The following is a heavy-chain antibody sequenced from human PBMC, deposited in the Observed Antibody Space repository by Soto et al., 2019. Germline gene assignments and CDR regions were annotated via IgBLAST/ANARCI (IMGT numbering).Heavy chain of an antibody. V-gene: IGHV3-23*01. D-gene: IGHD1-26*01. CDR1: GFIFNNYA. J-gene: IGHJ4*01. CDR2: IRGSGAGS. Sequence: PGGSLRLSCAASGFIFNNYAMNWVRQAPGTGLEWVAAIRGSGAGSYYADSVKGRFTISRDESKSTLYLQMNSLRVEDTAMYYCARDQRGAFDYWGHGALVTVSS. CDR3: ARDQRGAFDY.